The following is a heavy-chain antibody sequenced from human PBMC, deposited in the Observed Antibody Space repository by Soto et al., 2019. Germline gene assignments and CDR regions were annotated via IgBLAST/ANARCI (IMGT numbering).Heavy chain of an antibody. Sequence: QVQLQQWGAGPLRPLETLSLTCGVSGGSFSGYYWAWIRQSPGKGLEWIGEINDRGSINYNPSLKSRVSISVATSKNRHSLNLRALSAADTAVYYGARESHDVLSGPPWVWYFDLWGRGTLVTVSS. CDR1: GGSFSGYY. CDR3: ARESHDVLSGPPWVWYFDL. D-gene: IGHD3-9*01. CDR2: INDRGSI. V-gene: IGHV4-34*01. J-gene: IGHJ2*01.